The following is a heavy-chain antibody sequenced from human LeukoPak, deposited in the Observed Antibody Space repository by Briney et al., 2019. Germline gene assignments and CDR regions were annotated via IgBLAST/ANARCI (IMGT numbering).Heavy chain of an antibody. Sequence: SETLSLTCTVSGYSISSGYYWGWIRQPPGKGLEWIGYIYYSGSTNYNPSLKSRVTISVDTSKNQFSLKLSSVTAADTAVYYCARGKDYYDSSGYYYGLDYWGQGTLVTVSS. CDR3: ARGKDYYDSSGYYYGLDY. D-gene: IGHD3-22*01. CDR2: IYYSGST. CDR1: GYSISSGYY. J-gene: IGHJ4*02. V-gene: IGHV4-38-2*02.